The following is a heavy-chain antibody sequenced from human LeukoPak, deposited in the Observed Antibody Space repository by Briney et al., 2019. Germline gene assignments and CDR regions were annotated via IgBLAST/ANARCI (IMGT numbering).Heavy chain of an antibody. CDR1: GGSISSYY. D-gene: IGHD5-24*01. CDR2: IYTSGST. CDR3: ARDHKEMATIRTILSPDCAFDI. J-gene: IGHJ3*02. Sequence: SETLSLTCTVSGGSISSYYWSWIRQPAGKGLEWIGRIYTSGSTNYNPSLKSRVTMSVDTSKNQFSLKLSSVTAADTAVYYCARDHKEMATIRTILSPDCAFDIWGQGTMVTVSS. V-gene: IGHV4-4*07.